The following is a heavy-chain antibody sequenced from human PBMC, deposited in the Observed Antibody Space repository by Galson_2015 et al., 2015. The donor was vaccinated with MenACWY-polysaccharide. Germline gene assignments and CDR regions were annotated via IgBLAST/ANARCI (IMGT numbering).Heavy chain of an antibody. CDR3: VKSGGSGFKTREPFDY. V-gene: IGHV3-64D*06. J-gene: IGHJ4*02. CDR1: GVSFSNYA. CDR2: IRSNGGSA. Sequence: SLRLSCAVSGVSFSNYAMHWVRQAPGKGLEYVSGIRSNGGSATHIDSVKGRFTVSRDNSKNMVFLQMSSLRPDDTAVYYCVKSGGSGFKTREPFDYWGQGTLVTVSS. D-gene: IGHD1-14*01.